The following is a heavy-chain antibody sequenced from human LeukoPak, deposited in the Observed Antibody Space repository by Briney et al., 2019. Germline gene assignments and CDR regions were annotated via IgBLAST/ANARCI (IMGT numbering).Heavy chain of an antibody. Sequence: GGSLRLSCAASGFTFSSYAMSWVRQAPGKGLEWVSVIGTIPGVTYYTESVKGRFTISRANSKNTVYLQMNNLKADDTALYFCAKAADTNYFRYGDYWGQGTLVTVSS. CDR3: AKAADTNYFRYGDY. J-gene: IGHJ4*02. D-gene: IGHD1-7*01. V-gene: IGHV3-23*01. CDR2: IGTIPGVT. CDR1: GFTFSSYA.